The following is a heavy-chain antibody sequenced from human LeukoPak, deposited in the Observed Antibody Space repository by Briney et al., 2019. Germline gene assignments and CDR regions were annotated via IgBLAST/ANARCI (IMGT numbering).Heavy chain of an antibody. Sequence: SETLSLTCTVSGGSISSSSYYWGWIRQPPGKGLKWIGNIHYSGSTYYNPSLKSRVTISVDTSKNQFSLKLSSVTAADTAVYYCARDDLEGSYPYWGQGTLVTVSS. J-gene: IGHJ4*02. D-gene: IGHD1-26*01. CDR3: ARDDLEGSYPY. CDR1: GGSISSSSYY. V-gene: IGHV4-39*07. CDR2: IHYSGST.